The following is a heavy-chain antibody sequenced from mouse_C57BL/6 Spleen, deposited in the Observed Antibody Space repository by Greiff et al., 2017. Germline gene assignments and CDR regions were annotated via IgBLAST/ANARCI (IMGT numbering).Heavy chain of an antibody. Sequence: QVQLQQSGAELARPGASVKLSCKASGYTFTSYGISWVKQRTGQGLEWIGEIYPRSGNTYYNEKFKGKATLTADKSSSTAYMELRSLTSEDSAVYFCARWGGYGSSLYFDVWGTGTTVTVSS. CDR2: IYPRSGNT. J-gene: IGHJ1*03. V-gene: IGHV1-81*01. CDR1: GYTFTSYG. CDR3: ARWGGYGSSLYFDV. D-gene: IGHD1-1*01.